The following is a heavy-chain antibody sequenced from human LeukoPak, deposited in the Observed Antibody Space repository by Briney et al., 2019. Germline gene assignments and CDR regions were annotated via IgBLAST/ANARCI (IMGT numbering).Heavy chain of an antibody. CDR1: GFTFSSYS. V-gene: IGHV3-21*01. CDR3: ARDWGTTVTTINY. D-gene: IGHD4-17*01. Sequence: GGSLRLSCAASGFTFSSYSMNWVRQAPGKGLEWVSSISSSSSYIYYADSVKGRFTISRDNAKNSLYLQMNSLRAEDTAVYYCARDWGTTVTTINYWGQGTLVTVSS. J-gene: IGHJ4*02. CDR2: ISSSSSYI.